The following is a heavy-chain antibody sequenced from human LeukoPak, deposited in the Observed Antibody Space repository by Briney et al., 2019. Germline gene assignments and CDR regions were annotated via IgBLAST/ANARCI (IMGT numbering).Heavy chain of an antibody. D-gene: IGHD3-22*01. CDR1: GASIRSSTYY. V-gene: IGHV4-39*01. J-gene: IGHJ4*02. Sequence: KTSETLSLTCTVSGASIRSSTYYWGWVRQPPGKGLEYVGSVYYSGTASYNPSLKSRLTISVDTSKNQFPLKLSSVTATDTAMYYCVRHFYYFDTSGYSNFDSWGQGSLVTVSS. CDR3: VRHFYYFDTSGYSNFDS. CDR2: VYYSGTA.